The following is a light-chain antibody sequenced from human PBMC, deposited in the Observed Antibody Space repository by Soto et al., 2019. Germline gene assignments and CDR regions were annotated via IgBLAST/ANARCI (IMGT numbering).Light chain of an antibody. CDR3: QQYGTSPWT. V-gene: IGKV3-20*01. Sequence: EIVLTQSPGTLSLSPGERATLSCRASQSVASSYLAWYQQKPGQAPRLLNYAASSRATGIPDRLSGSGSGTDFTLTISRLGPEDFAVYYCQQYGTSPWTFGQGTKVEIK. J-gene: IGKJ1*01. CDR2: AAS. CDR1: QSVASSY.